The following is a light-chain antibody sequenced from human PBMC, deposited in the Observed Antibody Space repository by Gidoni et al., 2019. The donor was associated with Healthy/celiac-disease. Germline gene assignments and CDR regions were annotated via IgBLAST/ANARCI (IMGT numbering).Light chain of an antibody. J-gene: IGKJ2*01. CDR3: QQCYSTPYT. CDR1: QSVLFSSNNKNY. Sequence: DSVITQSPDSLALSLGERATITCKSSQSVLFSSNNKNYLAWYQQKPGQPPKLLIYGASTRESGVPDRVSGSGSGTDFTLTISSLQAEDVAVYYCQQCYSTPYTFGQGTKLEIK. V-gene: IGKV4-1*01. CDR2: GAS.